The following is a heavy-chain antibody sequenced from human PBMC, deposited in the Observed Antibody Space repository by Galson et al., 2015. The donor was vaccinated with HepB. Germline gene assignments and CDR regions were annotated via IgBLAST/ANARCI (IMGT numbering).Heavy chain of an antibody. Sequence: SLRLSCAASGFTFSSYGMHWVRQAPGKGLEWVAVIWYDGSNKYYADSVKGRFTISRDNSKNTLYLQMNSLRAEDTAVYYCARDPTDYYDSSGYFDAFDIWGQGTMVTVSS. D-gene: IGHD3-22*01. J-gene: IGHJ3*02. CDR3: ARDPTDYYDSSGYFDAFDI. CDR2: IWYDGSNK. CDR1: GFTFSSYG. V-gene: IGHV3-33*01.